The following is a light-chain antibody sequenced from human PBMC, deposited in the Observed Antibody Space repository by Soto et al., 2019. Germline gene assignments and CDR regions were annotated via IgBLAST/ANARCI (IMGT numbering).Light chain of an antibody. J-gene: IGKJ1*01. CDR1: QSVRIN. CDR2: GAS. Sequence: EIVMTQSAATLAVSPGERATLSCRASQSVRINVAWYQQKPGQAPRLLVYGASTRASGISDRFSGSGSGTEFTLTISRLQSEDFAVYYCQQYDTSPRTFGQGTKVDIK. V-gene: IGKV3-15*01. CDR3: QQYDTSPRT.